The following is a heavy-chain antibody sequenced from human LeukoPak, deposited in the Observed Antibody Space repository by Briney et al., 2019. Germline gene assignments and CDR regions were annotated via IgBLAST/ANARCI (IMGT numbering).Heavy chain of an antibody. CDR3: ARVGVDHHFDY. Sequence: SETLSLTCTVSGGSISSYYWSWIRQPPGKGLEWIGYIYYSGTTNYNPSLKSRVTISVDMSKNQFSLKLSSVTAADTAVYYCARVGVDHHFDYWGQGTLVTVSS. J-gene: IGHJ4*02. CDR2: IYYSGTT. V-gene: IGHV4-59*12. CDR1: GGSISSYY. D-gene: IGHD3-3*01.